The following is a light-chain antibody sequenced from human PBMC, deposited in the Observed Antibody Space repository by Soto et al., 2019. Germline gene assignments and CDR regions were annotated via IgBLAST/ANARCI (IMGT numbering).Light chain of an antibody. Sequence: QSALTQPASVSGSPGQSITISCSGTSSDIGAYDHVSWYQQDPGEIPKVIIFNVNNRPSGVSSRFSGSKSGNTASLTISGLRDEDEADYYCSSFTSSTTYVFGGGTKLTVL. J-gene: IGLJ1*01. CDR2: NVN. V-gene: IGLV2-14*01. CDR1: SSDIGAYDH. CDR3: SSFTSSTTYV.